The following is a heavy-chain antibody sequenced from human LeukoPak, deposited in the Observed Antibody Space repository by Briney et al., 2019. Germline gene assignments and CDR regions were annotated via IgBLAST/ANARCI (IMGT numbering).Heavy chain of an antibody. Sequence: SVTVSCKASGGTFSNYALTWVRQAPGQGLEWMGRIIPTLNIATYTQKFQGRVTITADKSTITAYMEVTSLISDDTAVYYCAREWKLRSPLALLGAFDIWGQGTMVTVS. V-gene: IGHV1-69*04. CDR1: GGTFSNYA. D-gene: IGHD3-16*01. CDR3: AREWKLRSPLALLGAFDI. CDR2: IIPTLNIA. J-gene: IGHJ3*02.